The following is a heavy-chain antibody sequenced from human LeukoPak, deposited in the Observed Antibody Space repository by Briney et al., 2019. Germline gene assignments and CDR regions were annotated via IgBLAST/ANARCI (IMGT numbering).Heavy chain of an antibody. D-gene: IGHD3-22*01. J-gene: IGHJ4*02. CDR1: GYTFTAHD. CDR2: MNPKSGST. V-gene: IGHV1-8*02. CDR3: ARDFFHRYYDSSGRAFDY. Sequence: ASVKVSCKTSGYTFTAHDIFWVRQAAGQGLEWMGWMNPKSGSTAYAQKVQGRVTMTRDTSTSTVYMELSSLRSEDTAVYYCARDFFHRYYDSSGRAFDYWGQGTLVTVSS.